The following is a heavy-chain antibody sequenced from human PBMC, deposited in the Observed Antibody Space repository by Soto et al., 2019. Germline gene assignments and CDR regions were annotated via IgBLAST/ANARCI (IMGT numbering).Heavy chain of an antibody. CDR3: ARDRPPGQDCSGGSCYYGHWFDP. J-gene: IGHJ5*02. V-gene: IGHV1-69*12. CDR1: GGTFSSYA. CDR2: IIPIFGTA. Sequence: QVQLVQSGAEVTKPGSSVKVSCKASGGTFSSYAISWVRQAPGQGLEWMGGIIPIFGTANYAQKFQGRVTITEDESTSTAYRELSRLRSEDTAVYYCARDRPPGQDCSGGSCYYGHWFDPWGQGTLVTVSS. D-gene: IGHD2-15*01.